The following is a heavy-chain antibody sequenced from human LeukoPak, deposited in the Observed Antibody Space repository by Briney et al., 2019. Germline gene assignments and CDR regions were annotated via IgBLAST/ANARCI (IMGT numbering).Heavy chain of an antibody. Sequence: MPSETLSLTCTVSGGSISSYYWGWIRQPPGKGLEWIGSIYYSGSTYYNPSLKSRVTISVDTSKNQFSLKLSSVTAADTAVYYCATLTVTTPYYFDYWGQGTLVTVSS. V-gene: IGHV4-39*01. CDR3: ATLTVTTPYYFDY. D-gene: IGHD4-11*01. CDR2: IYYSGST. J-gene: IGHJ4*02. CDR1: GGSISSYY.